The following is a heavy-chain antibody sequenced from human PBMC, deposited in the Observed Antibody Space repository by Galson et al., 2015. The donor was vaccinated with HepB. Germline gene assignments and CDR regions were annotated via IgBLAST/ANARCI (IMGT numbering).Heavy chain of an antibody. Sequence: QSGAEVKKPGESLKISCKGSGYSFTSYWIGWVRQMPGKGLEWMGIIYPGDSDTRYSPSFQGQVTISADKSISTAYLQWSSLKASDTAMYYCARRSGRYFDPLVAFDIWGQGTMVTVSS. J-gene: IGHJ3*02. CDR2: IYPGDSDT. V-gene: IGHV5-51*03. CDR3: ARRSGRYFDPLVAFDI. D-gene: IGHD3-9*01. CDR1: GYSFTSYW.